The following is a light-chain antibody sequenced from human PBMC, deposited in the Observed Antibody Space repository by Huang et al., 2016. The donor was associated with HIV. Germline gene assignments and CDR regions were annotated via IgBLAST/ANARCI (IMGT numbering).Light chain of an antibody. Sequence: DIQVTQSPSTLSASVGDRVTITCRANQNISNYLDLYQQKTGKTPKVLIYKSSMLETGVPSRFSGSVSGTEFTLNINSLQPDDFATFYCQHYNSPSGTFGQGTRLEIK. J-gene: IGKJ2*01. CDR3: QHYNSPSGT. CDR2: KSS. CDR1: QNISNY. V-gene: IGKV1-5*03.